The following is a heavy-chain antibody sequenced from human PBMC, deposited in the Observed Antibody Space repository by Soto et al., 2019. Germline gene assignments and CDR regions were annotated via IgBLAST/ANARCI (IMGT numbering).Heavy chain of an antibody. CDR3: ASPIVGPTI. Sequence: QVQLVQSGAEVKKPGSSVKVSCTASGGTFTSLTMSWVRQAPGQGLEWMGRSIPIFGVANYAQKFQGRVTITADKSTNTSYMGLSSLTSEDTAVYYCASPIVGPTIWGQGTLVTVSS. CDR1: GGTFTSLT. V-gene: IGHV1-69*02. CDR2: SIPIFGVA. D-gene: IGHD1-26*01. J-gene: IGHJ4*02.